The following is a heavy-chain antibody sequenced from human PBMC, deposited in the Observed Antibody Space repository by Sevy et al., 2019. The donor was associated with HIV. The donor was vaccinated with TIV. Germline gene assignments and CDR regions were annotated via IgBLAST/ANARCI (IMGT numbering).Heavy chain of an antibody. Sequence: SGPTLVNPTQTLTLTCTFSGFSLSTAGVGVGWIRQPPGKALECLALIYWDEDERYRTSLRSRLTINKDTSKNQVVLTMTNMDPVDTATYYCVRSRIRVKGMDVWGQGTTVTVST. J-gene: IGHJ6*01. V-gene: IGHV2-5*02. CDR2: IYWDEDE. CDR1: GFSLSTAGVG. CDR3: VRSRIRVKGMDV.